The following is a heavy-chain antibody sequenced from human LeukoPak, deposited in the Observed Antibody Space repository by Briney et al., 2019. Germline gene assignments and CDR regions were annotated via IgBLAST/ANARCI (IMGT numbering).Heavy chain of an antibody. D-gene: IGHD5-24*01. J-gene: IGHJ4*02. Sequence: GGSLRLFCRVSGFTVSDNYMGWVRQAPGKGLEWVSVIYGGGRTYYADSVKGRFSISRDNSKNTLYLQMNSLRAEDTAVYFCARTDGFNKDYFDYWGQGTLVTVSS. V-gene: IGHV3-66*01. CDR3: ARTDGFNKDYFDY. CDR2: IYGGGRT. CDR1: GFTVSDNY.